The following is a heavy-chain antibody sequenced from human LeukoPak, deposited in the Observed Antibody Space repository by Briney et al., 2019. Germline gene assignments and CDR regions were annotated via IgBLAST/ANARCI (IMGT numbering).Heavy chain of an antibody. V-gene: IGHV4-61*01. CDR1: GGSISSGTYF. CDR2: IYYSGST. CDR3: ARLIVREQWTYGGDNWFDP. D-gene: IGHD2-8*01. Sequence: SETLSLTCSVSGGSISSGTYFWSWIRQPAGKGLEWIGYIYYSGSTNYNPSLKSRVTISVDTSKNQFSLKLSSVTAADTAVYYCARLIVREQWTYGGDNWFDPWGQGTLVTVSS. J-gene: IGHJ5*02.